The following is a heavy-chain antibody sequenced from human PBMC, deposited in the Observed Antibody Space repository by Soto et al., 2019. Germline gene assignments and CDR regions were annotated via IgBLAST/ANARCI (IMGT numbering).Heavy chain of an antibody. V-gene: IGHV3-23*01. Sequence: GWSLRLSCTASGFTFSDYAMTWVRQAPGKGLEWVSTISGGSSVTYYGDSVKGRFTISRDNAKKTLFLQLNRLSAEDTATYYCAKVLSKNYYYPFDFWGQGTPVTVSS. D-gene: IGHD3-10*01. CDR3: AKVLSKNYYYPFDF. CDR2: ISGGSSVT. CDR1: GFTFSDYA. J-gene: IGHJ4*02.